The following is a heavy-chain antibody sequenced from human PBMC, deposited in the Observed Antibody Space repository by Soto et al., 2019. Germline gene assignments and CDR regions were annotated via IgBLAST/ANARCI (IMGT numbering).Heavy chain of an antibody. CDR3: ASYSLGYCSGGSCYSGGMDV. CDR2: MNPNSGNT. Sequence: RASVKVSCKASGYTFTSYDINWVRQATGQGLEWMGWMNPNSGNTGYAQKLQGRVTMTRNTSISTAYMELSSLRSEDTAVYYCASYSLGYCSGGSCYSGGMDVWGKGTTVTVSS. V-gene: IGHV1-8*01. J-gene: IGHJ6*04. CDR1: GYTFTSYD. D-gene: IGHD2-15*01.